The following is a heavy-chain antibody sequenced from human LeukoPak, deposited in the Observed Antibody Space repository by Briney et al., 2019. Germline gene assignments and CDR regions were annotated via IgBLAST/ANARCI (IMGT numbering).Heavy chain of an antibody. J-gene: IGHJ4*02. CDR1: GGSFSGYY. D-gene: IGHD3-10*01. Sequence: SETLSLTCAVYGGSFSGYYWSWIRQPPGKGLEWIGEINHSGSTNYNPSLKSRVTISVDTSKNQFPLKLSSVTAADTAVYYCARQLYYYGSGTRFDYWGQGTLVTVSS. CDR2: INHSGST. V-gene: IGHV4-34*01. CDR3: ARQLYYYGSGTRFDY.